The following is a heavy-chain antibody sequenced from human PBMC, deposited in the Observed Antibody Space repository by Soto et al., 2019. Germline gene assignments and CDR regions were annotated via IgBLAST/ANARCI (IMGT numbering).Heavy chain of an antibody. V-gene: IGHV4-31*11. CDR2: LYYSGDT. CDR1: GGSLSRDGFS. CDR3: ARLAPGGGVSGPFDL. J-gene: IGHJ4*02. D-gene: IGHD6-25*01. Sequence: QVQLQESGPGLVQPSQTLSLSCAFSGGSLSRDGFSWAWMRQRPGQALEWLGFLYYSGDTDYNPSLQRRVSMSADNSWNQILGRLTSATPADTAVYYCARLAPGGGVSGPFDLWGQGTLVTVTS.